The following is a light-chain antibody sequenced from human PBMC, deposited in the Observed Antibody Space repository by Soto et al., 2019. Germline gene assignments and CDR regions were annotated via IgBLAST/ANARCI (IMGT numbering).Light chain of an antibody. CDR1: QRCLYVSNNRNY. Sequence: IVIAHSPDSLSLSLCDVATINCKSIQRCLYVSNNRNYLAWYQKKPGQPPKLLISWASTRESGVPDRFSGSGSGTDFTLTISSLQAEDVAVYYCHQHYSTPWTFGQGTKVDIK. J-gene: IGKJ1*01. CDR2: WAS. V-gene: IGKV4-1*01. CDR3: HQHYSTPWT.